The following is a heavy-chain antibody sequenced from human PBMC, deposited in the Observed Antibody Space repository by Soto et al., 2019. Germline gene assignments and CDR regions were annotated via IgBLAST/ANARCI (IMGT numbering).Heavy chain of an antibody. J-gene: IGHJ4*02. CDR3: ASTVATAFDN. CDR1: GFTFSSYS. D-gene: IGHD4-17*01. V-gene: IGHV3-21*01. Sequence: EVQLVESGGGLVKPGGSLRLSCAASGFTFSSYSMNWVRQAPGKGLEWVSSISSSSSYIYYADSVKGRFTISRHNAKNSLYLKMNSLRAEDTAVYYCASTVATAFDNWGQVTLVTVSS. CDR2: ISSSSSYI.